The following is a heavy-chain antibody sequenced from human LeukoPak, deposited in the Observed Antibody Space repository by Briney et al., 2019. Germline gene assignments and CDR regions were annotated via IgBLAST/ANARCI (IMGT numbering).Heavy chain of an antibody. J-gene: IGHJ4*02. D-gene: IGHD6-19*01. Sequence: SETLSLTCTVSGYSISSGYHWGWIRQPPGKGLEWIGSIYHSGSTYYNPSLKSRVTISVDTSKNQFSLKLSSVTAADTAVYYCARSVAGLYYFDYWGQGTLVTVSS. CDR3: ARSVAGLYYFDY. V-gene: IGHV4-38-2*02. CDR1: GYSISSGYH. CDR2: IYHSGST.